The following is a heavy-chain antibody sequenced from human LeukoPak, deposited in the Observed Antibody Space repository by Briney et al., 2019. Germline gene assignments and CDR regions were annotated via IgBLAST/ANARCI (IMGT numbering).Heavy chain of an antibody. Sequence: QPGGSLRLSCAASGFTFSSYWMHWVRHAPGKGLVWVARIYTDGRSTSYAGSVKGRFTISRDNAKNMLYLQMNSLRADDTAVYYCARESGSCHDYWGQGTLVTVSS. V-gene: IGHV3-74*01. J-gene: IGHJ4*02. CDR3: ARESGSCHDY. CDR2: IYTDGRST. D-gene: IGHD6-13*01. CDR1: GFTFSSYW.